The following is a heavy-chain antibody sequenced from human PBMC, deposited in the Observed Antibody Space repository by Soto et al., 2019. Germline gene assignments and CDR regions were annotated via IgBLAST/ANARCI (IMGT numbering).Heavy chain of an antibody. CDR3: ARGQYYDFWSGYLNLYYYYGMDV. V-gene: IGHV1-8*01. Sequence: RASVKVSCKASGYTFTSYDINWVRQATGQGLEWMGWMNPNSGNTGYAQKSQGRVTMTRNTSISTAYMELSSLRSEDTAVYYCARGQYYDFWSGYLNLYYYYGMDVWGQGTTVTVSS. J-gene: IGHJ6*02. CDR2: MNPNSGNT. D-gene: IGHD3-3*01. CDR1: GYTFTSYD.